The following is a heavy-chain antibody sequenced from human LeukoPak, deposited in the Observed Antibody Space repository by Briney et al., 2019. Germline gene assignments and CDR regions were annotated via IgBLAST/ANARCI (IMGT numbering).Heavy chain of an antibody. Sequence: GGTLRLSCLASGFTFSRNALHWVRQAPGKGLGWVALISYAGANKPYADPVKGRFTISTDNCKNTLYLQSISPRAEDTAAYYCATGDNWGHWAVHYYYYMDVWGKGTTVTVSS. J-gene: IGHJ6*03. D-gene: IGHD1-1*01. CDR3: ATGDNWGHWAVHYYYYMDV. CDR1: GFTFSRNA. V-gene: IGHV3-30*04. CDR2: ISYAGANK.